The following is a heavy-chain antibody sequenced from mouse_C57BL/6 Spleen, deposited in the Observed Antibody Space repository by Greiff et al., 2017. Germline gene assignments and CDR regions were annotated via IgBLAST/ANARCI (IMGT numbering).Heavy chain of an antibody. Sequence: VQLQQSGPELVKPGASVKISCKASGYTFTDYYMNWVKQSHGKSLEWIGDINPNNGGTSYNQKFKGKATLTVDKSSSTAYMELRSLTSEDSAVYYCVKGDAMDYWGQGTSVTVSS. J-gene: IGHJ4*01. V-gene: IGHV1-26*01. CDR2: INPNNGGT. CDR3: VKGDAMDY. CDR1: GYTFTDYY.